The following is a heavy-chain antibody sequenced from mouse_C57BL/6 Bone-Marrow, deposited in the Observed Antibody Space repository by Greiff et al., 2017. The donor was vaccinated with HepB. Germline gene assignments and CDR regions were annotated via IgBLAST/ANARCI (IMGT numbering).Heavy chain of an antibody. J-gene: IGHJ4*01. CDR1: GFTFSSYA. V-gene: IGHV5-9-1*02. CDR2: ISSGGDYI. CDR3: TRGYGLWAMDY. D-gene: IGHD1-1*02. Sequence: EVKVVESGEGLVKPGGSLKLSCAASGFTFSSYAMSWVRQTPEKRLEWVAYISSGGDYIYYADTVKGRFTISRDNARNTLYLQMSSLKSEDTAMYYCTRGYGLWAMDYWGQGTSVTVSS.